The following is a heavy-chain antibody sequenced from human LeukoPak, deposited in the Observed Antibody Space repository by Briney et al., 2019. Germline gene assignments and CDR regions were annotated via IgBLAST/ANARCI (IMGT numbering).Heavy chain of an antibody. CDR3: AKDRLVHDY. CDR1: LFTFIRHA. J-gene: IGHJ4*02. V-gene: IGHV3-23*01. D-gene: IGHD1-1*01. CDR2: IGGSGGTT. Sequence: GGSLPLSCPGSLFTFIRHAMSGLRQAPAKGLEWVSTIGGSGGTTYYAGSVKGRFTTSRDNSKNTLYLQMNSLRAEDTAVYYCAKDRLVHDYWGQGTLVTVSS.